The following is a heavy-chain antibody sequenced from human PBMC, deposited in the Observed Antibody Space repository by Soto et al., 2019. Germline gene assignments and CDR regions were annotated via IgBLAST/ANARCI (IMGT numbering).Heavy chain of an antibody. CDR2: IYHRGST. CDR3: ARVGPWVPYYYDSSPYTFENWFDP. J-gene: IGHJ5*02. V-gene: IGHV4-38-2*01. CDR1: GYSISSGYY. D-gene: IGHD3-22*01. Sequence: SETLSLTCAVSGYSISSGYYWGWLRQPPGKELEWIGSIYHRGSTYYNPSLNSRVTLSIDMTDNHLSLILISVTAADTAVYYCARVGPWVPYYYDSSPYTFENWFDPWGQGTLVTVSS.